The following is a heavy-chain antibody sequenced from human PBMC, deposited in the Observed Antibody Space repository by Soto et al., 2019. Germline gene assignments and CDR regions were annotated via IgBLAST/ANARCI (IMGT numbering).Heavy chain of an antibody. CDR2: INAGNGNT. CDR3: ARKGGGSGYCFDY. CDR1: GYTFASYA. V-gene: IGHV1-3*01. Sequence: ASVKVSCKASGYTFASYAMHWVRQAPGQRLEWMGWINAGNGNTKYSQKFQGRVTITRDTSASTAYMELSSLRSEDTAVYYCARKGGGSGYCFDYWGQGTLVTVSS. J-gene: IGHJ4*02. D-gene: IGHD3-22*01.